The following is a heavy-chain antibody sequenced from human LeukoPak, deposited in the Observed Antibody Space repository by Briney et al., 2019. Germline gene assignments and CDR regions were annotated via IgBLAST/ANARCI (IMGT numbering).Heavy chain of an antibody. J-gene: IGHJ4*02. Sequence: ASVSVSFKFSGSALSKISIDWVRQAPGKGLEWMGTVGHEDGTTIHTQKFQGRFNMTVDTATDTAYMEMSSLMSEDTAMYYCATGAIVFDFWGQGTLVTVSS. CDR3: ATGAIVFDF. CDR2: VGHEDGTT. CDR1: GSALSKIS. D-gene: IGHD3-22*01. V-gene: IGHV1-24*01.